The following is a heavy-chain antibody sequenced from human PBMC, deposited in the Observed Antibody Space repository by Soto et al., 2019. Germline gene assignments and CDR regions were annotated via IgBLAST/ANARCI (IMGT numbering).Heavy chain of an antibody. CDR3: AKDPTTIQDPDDY. J-gene: IGHJ4*02. CDR2: ISYDGSNK. Sequence: GGSLRLSCAASGFTFSSYGMHWVRQAPGKGLEWVAVISYDGSNKYYADSVKGRFTISRDNSKNTLYLQMNSLRAEDTAVYYCAKDPTTIQDPDDYWGQGTLVTVSS. D-gene: IGHD2-2*02. CDR1: GFTFSSYG. V-gene: IGHV3-30*18.